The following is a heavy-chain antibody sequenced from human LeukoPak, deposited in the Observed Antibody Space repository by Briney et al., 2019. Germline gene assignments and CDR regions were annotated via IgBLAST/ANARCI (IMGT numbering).Heavy chain of an antibody. CDR2: IYYGGYT. D-gene: IGHD3-3*01. V-gene: IGHV4-39*01. Sequence: PSETLSLTCTVSGGPISSNNYYWGWIRQPPGKGLEWIGSIYYGGYTYYNPSLKSRVTISVDTSKNQFSLKLSSVTAADTAIYYCQSRFLEWLLDYWGQGTLVTVSS. CDR1: GGPISSNNYY. CDR3: QSRFLEWLLDY. J-gene: IGHJ4*02.